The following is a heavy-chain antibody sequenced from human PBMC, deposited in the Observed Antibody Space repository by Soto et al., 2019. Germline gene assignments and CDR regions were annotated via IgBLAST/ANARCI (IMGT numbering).Heavy chain of an antibody. J-gene: IGHJ4*02. D-gene: IGHD1-26*01. CDR3: ARDPSHSYYTLFYYFDV. CDR2: ISGSGSNT. CDR1: GFTFSTYA. V-gene: IGHV3-23*01. Sequence: GGSLRLSCAASGFTFSTYAMSWVRQAPGKGLEWVSAISGSGSNTYYADSVKGRFTISRDDSKSTLYLQLNSLRAEDTAVYYCARDPSHSYYTLFYYFDVWGQGTLVTVSS.